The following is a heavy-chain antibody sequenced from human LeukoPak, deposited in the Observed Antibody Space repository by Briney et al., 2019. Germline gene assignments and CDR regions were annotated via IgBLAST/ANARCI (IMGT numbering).Heavy chain of an antibody. Sequence: GGSLRLSCAASVFTFNSDWMSWVRQAPGKGTECVAKINPNGNIEQYVDSVKGRFTISRDNSKKSLYLQMNNLRVEDTAVYYCATEAWYRFEYWGRGTLVTVSP. CDR1: VFTFNSDW. D-gene: IGHD2-15*01. CDR2: INPNGNIE. J-gene: IGHJ4*02. V-gene: IGHV3-7*01. CDR3: ATEAWYRFEY.